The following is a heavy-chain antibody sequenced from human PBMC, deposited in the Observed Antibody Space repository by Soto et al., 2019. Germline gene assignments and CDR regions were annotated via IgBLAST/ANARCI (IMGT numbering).Heavy chain of an antibody. CDR3: ARASRAAAAYAGYYYGMDV. CDR1: GGSISSSNW. D-gene: IGHD6-13*01. J-gene: IGHJ6*02. Sequence: SETLSLTCAVSGGSISSSNWWGWVRQPPGKGLEWIGEIYHSGSTNYNPSLKSRVTISVDKSKNQFSLKLSSVTAADTAVYYCARASRAAAAYAGYYYGMDVWGQGTTVTVSS. V-gene: IGHV4-4*02. CDR2: IYHSGST.